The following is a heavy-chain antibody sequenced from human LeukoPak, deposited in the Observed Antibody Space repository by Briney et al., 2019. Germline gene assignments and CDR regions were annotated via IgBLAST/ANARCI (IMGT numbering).Heavy chain of an antibody. CDR1: GGSISSYY. Sequence: SETLSLTCTVSGGSISSYYWSWIRQPAGKGLEWIGRIYTSGSTNYNPSLKSRVTMSVDTSKNQFSLKLSSVTAADTAVYYCARDHYGSGSTDIYYFDYWGQGTLVTVSS. J-gene: IGHJ4*02. CDR3: ARDHYGSGSTDIYYFDY. D-gene: IGHD3-10*01. CDR2: IYTSGST. V-gene: IGHV4-4*07.